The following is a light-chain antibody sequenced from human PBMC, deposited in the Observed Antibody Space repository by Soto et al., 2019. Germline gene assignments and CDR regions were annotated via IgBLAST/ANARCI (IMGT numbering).Light chain of an antibody. CDR1: QSVSSKW. CDR2: GAS. J-gene: IGKJ5*01. Sequence: ENVLPQSPCTLSLSPGERATLSCRASQSVSSKWLAWYQQKPGQAPRLLIYGASIRAAGSPDRFSGSGSGTDLTLIISRLEPEDFAGYYCQQYGSSPFTLGPGTRLEI. CDR3: QQYGSSPFT. V-gene: IGKV3-20*01.